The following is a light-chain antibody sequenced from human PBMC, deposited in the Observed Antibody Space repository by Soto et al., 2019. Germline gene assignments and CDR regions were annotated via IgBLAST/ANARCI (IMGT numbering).Light chain of an antibody. V-gene: IGKV1-17*01. J-gene: IGKJ1*01. Sequence: DIQMTQSPSSLSASVGDRVTITCRASQGIRDALGWYQQKPGKVPKRLISKASRLESGVPSRFSGGGSGAEFTLTINSLQADDFATYHCQQYKTFPWTFGQGTKVEIK. CDR1: QGIRDA. CDR3: QQYKTFPWT. CDR2: KAS.